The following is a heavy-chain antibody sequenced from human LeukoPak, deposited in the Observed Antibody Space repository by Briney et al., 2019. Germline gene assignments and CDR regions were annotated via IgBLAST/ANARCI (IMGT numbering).Heavy chain of an antibody. CDR2: ISSSSSTI. D-gene: IGHD3-22*01. V-gene: IGHV3-48*04. Sequence: GGSLRLSCAASGFTFSSYAMSWVRQAPGKGLEWVSYISSSSSTIYYADSVMGRFTISRDNANNSLYLQMNSLRAEDTAVYYCARHVVAVGFDYWGQGTLVTVSS. CDR1: GFTFSSYA. CDR3: ARHVVAVGFDY. J-gene: IGHJ4*02.